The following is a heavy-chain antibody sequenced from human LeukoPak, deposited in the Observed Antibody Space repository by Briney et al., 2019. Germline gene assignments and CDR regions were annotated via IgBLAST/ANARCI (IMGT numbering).Heavy chain of an antibody. J-gene: IGHJ4*02. V-gene: IGHV1-46*01. Sequence: ASVKVSCKASGYTFTSYYMHWVRQAPGQGLEWMGIINPSGGSTSCAQKFQGRVAMTRDMSTSTVYMELSSLRSEDTAVYYCARGPIVGGHFDYWGQGTLVTVSS. CDR2: INPSGGST. D-gene: IGHD1-26*01. CDR3: ARGPIVGGHFDY. CDR1: GYTFTSYY.